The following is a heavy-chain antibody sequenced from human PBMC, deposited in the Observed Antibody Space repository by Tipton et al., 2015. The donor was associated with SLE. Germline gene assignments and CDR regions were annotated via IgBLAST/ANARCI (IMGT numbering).Heavy chain of an antibody. V-gene: IGHV4-59*11. Sequence: TLSLTCTVSGGSISSHYWSWIRQPPGKGLEWIGYIYYSGSTNYNPSLKGRVTISVDTSKNQFSLKLSSVTAADTAVYYCAIVYQGGVIITGYNWFDPWGQGTLVTVSS. J-gene: IGHJ5*02. D-gene: IGHD3-10*01. CDR2: IYYSGST. CDR1: GGSISSHY. CDR3: AIVYQGGVIITGYNWFDP.